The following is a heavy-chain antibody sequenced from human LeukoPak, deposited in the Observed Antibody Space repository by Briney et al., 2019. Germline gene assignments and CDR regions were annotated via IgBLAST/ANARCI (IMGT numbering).Heavy chain of an antibody. J-gene: IGHJ4*02. Sequence: GGSLRLSCAASGFTFSSYAIHWVRQAPGKGLEWVAVTSYDGSNKYYADSVKGRFTISRDNSENTLYLQMNSLRAEDTAVYYCARDRAYYDSSGYNPRLDSWGQGTPVTVSS. CDR3: ARDRAYYDSSGYNPRLDS. CDR2: TSYDGSNK. V-gene: IGHV3-30*04. CDR1: GFTFSSYA. D-gene: IGHD3-22*01.